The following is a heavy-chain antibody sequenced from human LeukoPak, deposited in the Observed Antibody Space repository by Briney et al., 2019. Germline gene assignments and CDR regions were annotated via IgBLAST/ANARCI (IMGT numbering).Heavy chain of an antibody. CDR3: ARGGTIFGGKYYFDY. V-gene: IGHV1-69*05. D-gene: IGHD3-3*01. CDR2: IIPIFGTA. Sequence: ASVKVSRKASGGTFSSYAISWVRQAPGQGLEWMGGIIPIFGTANYAQKFQGRVTITTDESTSTAYMELSSLRSEDTAVYYCARGGTIFGGKYYFDYWGQGTLVTVSS. J-gene: IGHJ4*02. CDR1: GGTFSSYA.